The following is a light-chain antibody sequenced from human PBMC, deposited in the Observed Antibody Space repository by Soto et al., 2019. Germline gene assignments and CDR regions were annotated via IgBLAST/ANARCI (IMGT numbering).Light chain of an antibody. CDR2: GAS. CDR3: QKYDSSPRT. CDR1: QSISSSY. Sequence: VLTQSPGTLSLSPGERATLSCRASQSISSSYLAWYQQNPGQAPRLLIYGASSRATGIPDRLSGSGSGTDLALTINRLEPEDFAVYYCQKYDSSPRTCGQGTKVDIK. V-gene: IGKV3-20*01. J-gene: IGKJ1*01.